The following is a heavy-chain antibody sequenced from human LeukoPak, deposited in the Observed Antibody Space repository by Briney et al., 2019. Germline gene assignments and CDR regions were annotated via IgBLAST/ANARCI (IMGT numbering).Heavy chain of an antibody. CDR2: IYHSGST. D-gene: IGHD3-10*01. CDR1: GYSINSGYY. CDR3: ARGTQNRWFGELLYDY. V-gene: IGHV4-38-2*01. J-gene: IGHJ4*02. Sequence: SETLSLTCAVSGYSINSGYYWGWIRQPPGKGLEWIGSIYHSGSTYYNPSLKSRVTISVDTSKNQFSLKLSSVTAADTAVYYCARGTQNRWFGELLYDYWGQGTLVTVSS.